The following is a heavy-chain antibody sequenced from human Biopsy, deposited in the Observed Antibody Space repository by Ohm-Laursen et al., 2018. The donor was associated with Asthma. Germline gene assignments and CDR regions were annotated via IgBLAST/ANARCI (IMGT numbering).Heavy chain of an antibody. D-gene: IGHD4-17*01. CDR2: IIPIYRTT. CDR3: ARGGYYGDRRYHDGMDV. Sequence: ASVKVSCKASGDTFSSCGVNWMRQAPGQGLEWMGEIIPIYRTTNYAQKFQGRVTITADESTSTAYMELSSLRADDTAVYYCARGGYYGDRRYHDGMDVWGQGTTVTVSS. V-gene: IGHV1-69*13. J-gene: IGHJ6*02. CDR1: GDTFSSCG.